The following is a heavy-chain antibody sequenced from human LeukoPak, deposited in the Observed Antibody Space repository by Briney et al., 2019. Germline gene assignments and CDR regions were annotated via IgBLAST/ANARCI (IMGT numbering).Heavy chain of an antibody. D-gene: IGHD4-23*01. CDR2: IYTSGST. V-gene: IGHV4-4*07. CDR1: GGSISSYY. CDR3: ARDPVVVTPHAFDI. J-gene: IGHJ3*02. Sequence: SETLSLTCTASGGSISSYYWSWIRQPAGKGLEWIGRIYTSGSTNYNPSLKSRVTMSVDTSKNQFSLKLSSVTAADTAVYYCARDPVVVTPHAFDIWGQGTMVTVSS.